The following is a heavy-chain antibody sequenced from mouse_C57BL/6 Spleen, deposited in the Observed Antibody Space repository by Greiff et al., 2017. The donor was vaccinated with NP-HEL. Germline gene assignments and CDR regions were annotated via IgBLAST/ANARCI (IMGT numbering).Heavy chain of an antibody. CDR3: ARSGSNSAMDY. J-gene: IGHJ4*01. V-gene: IGHV1-69*01. CDR2: IDPSDSYT. Sequence: QVQLQQPGAELVMPGASVKLSCKASGYTFTSYWMHWVKQRPGQGLEWIGEIDPSDSYTNYNQKFKGKSTLTVDKSSSTAYMQLSSLTSEDSAVYYCARSGSNSAMDYWGQGTSVTVSS. D-gene: IGHD3-1*01. CDR1: GYTFTSYW.